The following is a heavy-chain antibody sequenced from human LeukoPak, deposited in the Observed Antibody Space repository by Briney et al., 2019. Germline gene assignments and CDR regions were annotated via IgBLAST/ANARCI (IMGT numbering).Heavy chain of an antibody. J-gene: IGHJ4*02. V-gene: IGHV5-51*01. CDR2: IYPGESDT. CDR1: GYSFTSYW. CDR3: ARTHSNYMIDY. Sequence: GESLKISCKSSGYSFTSYWIGWVRQMPGKGLEWMGIIYPGESDTKYSPSFQGQVSISADKSISTAYLQWGSLKASDTAMYYCARTHSNYMIDYWGQGTLVTVSS. D-gene: IGHD4-11*01.